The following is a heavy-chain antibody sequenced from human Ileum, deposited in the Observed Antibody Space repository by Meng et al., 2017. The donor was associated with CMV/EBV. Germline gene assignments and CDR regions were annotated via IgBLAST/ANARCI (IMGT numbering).Heavy chain of an antibody. V-gene: IGHV3-21*01. Sequence: GESLKISCAAFGFTFDDYAMTWVRQAPGKGLEWVSAISGSGTTTYYADSVKGRFTISRDNAKNSLDLQMNSLRAEDTAVYYCARDSYSGSGSYHYYFDYWGQGTLVTVSS. D-gene: IGHD3-10*01. J-gene: IGHJ4*02. CDR2: ISGSGTTT. CDR3: ARDSYSGSGSYHYYFDY. CDR1: GFTFDDYA.